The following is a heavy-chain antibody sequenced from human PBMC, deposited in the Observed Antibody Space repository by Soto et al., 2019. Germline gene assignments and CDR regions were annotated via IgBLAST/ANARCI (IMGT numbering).Heavy chain of an antibody. CDR1: GFTFDDYA. CDR3: ARDYSNPRGRFDP. D-gene: IGHD4-4*01. CDR2: ISWNSGSI. J-gene: IGHJ5*02. Sequence: EVQLVESGGGLVQPGRSLRLSCAASGFTFDDYAMHWVRQAPGKGLEWVSGISWNSGSIGYADSVKGRFTISRDNAKNSLYLQMNSLRAEDTAIYYCARDYSNPRGRFDPWGQGTLVTVSS. V-gene: IGHV3-9*01.